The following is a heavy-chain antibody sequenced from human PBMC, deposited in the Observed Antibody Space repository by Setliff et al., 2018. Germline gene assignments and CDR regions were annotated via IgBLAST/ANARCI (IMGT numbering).Heavy chain of an antibody. CDR1: GFTFSSYG. CDR2: ISSSSSYI. D-gene: IGHD3-3*01. V-gene: IGHV3-21*01. J-gene: IGHJ5*02. Sequence: PGGSLRLSCAASGFTFSSYGMNWVRQAPGKGLEWVSSISSSSSYIYYADSVKGRFTISRDNAKNSLYLQMNSLRAEDTAVYYCARDKLRFLENWFDPWGQGTLVTVS. CDR3: ARDKLRFLENWFDP.